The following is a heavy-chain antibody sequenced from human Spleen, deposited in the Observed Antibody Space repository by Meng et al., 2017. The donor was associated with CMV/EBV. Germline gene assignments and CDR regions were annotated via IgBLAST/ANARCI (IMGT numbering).Heavy chain of an antibody. CDR1: GFSFSHYG. CDR3: ANDDGGLLGPDY. CDR2: IRYDGSYG. D-gene: IGHD1-26*01. V-gene: IGHV3-30*02. Sequence: CVGFGFSFSHYGMHWVRQAPGKGLDWVAFIRYDGSYGYYQDSVKGRFTISRDNSRNTLFLQMNSLRPEDTGIYYCANDDGGLLGPDYWGQGTLVTVSS. J-gene: IGHJ4*02.